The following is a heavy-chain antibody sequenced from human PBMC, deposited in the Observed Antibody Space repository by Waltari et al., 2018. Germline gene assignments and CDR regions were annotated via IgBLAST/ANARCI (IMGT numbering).Heavy chain of an antibody. D-gene: IGHD5-18*01. CDR2: IYYSGST. Sequence: QLQLQESGPGLVKPSETLSLTCTVSGGSISSSSYYWGWIRQPPGKGLEWIGSIYYSGSTYYNPSLKSRVTISVDTSKNQFSLKLSSVTAADTAVYYCARRNGDTAMVTDYFDYWGQGTLVTVSS. CDR3: ARRNGDTAMVTDYFDY. J-gene: IGHJ4*02. CDR1: GGSISSSSYY. V-gene: IGHV4-39*01.